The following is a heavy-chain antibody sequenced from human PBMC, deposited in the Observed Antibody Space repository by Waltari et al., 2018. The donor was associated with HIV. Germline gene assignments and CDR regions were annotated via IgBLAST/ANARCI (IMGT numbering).Heavy chain of an antibody. Sequence: EVRLLESGGGLVRPGGSLRLSCTASDVSLTTYAMIRVRQAPGEWLELVSSISGTGDFTYYADAVKGRLTMSRDNSKNTVSLQMRSLRGEDTAVYYCTKGVTYDVLTGFSPFDSWGQGTLVTVSS. J-gene: IGHJ4*02. CDR3: TKGVTYDVLTGFSPFDS. CDR1: DVSLTTYA. V-gene: IGHV3-23*01. CDR2: ISGTGDFT. D-gene: IGHD3-9*01.